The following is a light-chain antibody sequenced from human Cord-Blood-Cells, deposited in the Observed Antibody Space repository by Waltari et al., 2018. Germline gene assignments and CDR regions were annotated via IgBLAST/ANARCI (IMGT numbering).Light chain of an antibody. CDR2: LGS. CDR3: MEALQTLT. V-gene: IGKV2-28*01. CDR1: QSLLHSNGYNY. J-gene: IGKJ4*02. Sequence: DIVMTQSPLSLPVTPGEPASISCRSSQSLLHSNGYNYLDWYLQKPGQSPQLLTYLGSKRASRFPERVRGSGSGTDFTLKSSRVEAEDVGVYYCMEALQTLTFGGGTKVEIK.